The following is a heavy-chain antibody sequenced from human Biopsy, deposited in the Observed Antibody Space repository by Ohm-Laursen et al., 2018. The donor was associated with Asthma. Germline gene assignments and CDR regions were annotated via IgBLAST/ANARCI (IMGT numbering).Heavy chain of an antibody. CDR2: IYSGGTT. Sequence: SLRLSCAASGFTFGDYWMSWVRQVPGKGLEWFSVIYSGGTTYYADSVKGRFTISRDSSKNTLYLQMNSLRADDTAVYYCARGGQLWPTQFDYWGQGTLVTVSS. J-gene: IGHJ4*02. V-gene: IGHV3-53*01. CDR3: ARGGQLWPTQFDY. D-gene: IGHD5-18*01. CDR1: GFTFGDYW.